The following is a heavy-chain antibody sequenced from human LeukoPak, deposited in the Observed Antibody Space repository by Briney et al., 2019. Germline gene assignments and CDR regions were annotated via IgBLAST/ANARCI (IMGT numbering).Heavy chain of an antibody. D-gene: IGHD3-16*02. CDR2: ISGSGGST. J-gene: IGHJ4*02. V-gene: IGHV3-23*01. Sequence: GGSLRLSCAASGFTLSSYAMSWVRQAPGKGLEWVSAISGSGGSTYYADSVKGRFTISRDNSKNTLYLQMNSLRAEDTAVYYCAKDFGELSYYFDYWGQGTLVTVSS. CDR1: GFTLSSYA. CDR3: AKDFGELSYYFDY.